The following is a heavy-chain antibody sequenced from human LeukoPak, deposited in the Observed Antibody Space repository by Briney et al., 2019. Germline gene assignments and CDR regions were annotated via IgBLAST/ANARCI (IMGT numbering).Heavy chain of an antibody. Sequence: SETLSLTCTVSGGSISSSTYYWGWIRQPPGKGLELIGSIYYSGSTYDNPSLKSRVTMSVDTSKNQFSLKLSSVTAADTAVYYCARLPVKYQLLPSYYYYMDVWGKGTTVTVSS. CDR2: IYYSGST. CDR3: ARLPVKYQLLPSYYYYMDV. J-gene: IGHJ6*03. CDR1: GGSISSSTYY. D-gene: IGHD2-2*01. V-gene: IGHV4-39*01.